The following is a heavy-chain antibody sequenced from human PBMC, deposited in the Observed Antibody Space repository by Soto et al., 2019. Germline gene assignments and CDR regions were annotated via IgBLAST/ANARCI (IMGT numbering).Heavy chain of an antibody. CDR2: IIPIFGTA. J-gene: IGHJ4*02. CDR1: GGTFSSYA. Sequence: SVKVSCKASGGTFSSYAISWVRQAPGQGLEWMGGIIPIFGTANYAQKFQGRVTITADESTSTAYMELSSLRSEDTAVYYCAKDIQMRGDYEVVGYFDYWGQGILVNVS. CDR3: AKDIQMRGDYEVVGYFDY. D-gene: IGHD4-17*01. V-gene: IGHV1-69*13.